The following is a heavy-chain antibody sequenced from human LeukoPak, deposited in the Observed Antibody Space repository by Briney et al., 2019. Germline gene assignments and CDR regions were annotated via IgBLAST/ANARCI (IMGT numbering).Heavy chain of an antibody. D-gene: IGHD1-7*01. J-gene: IGHJ3*02. CDR2: IGTVGDT. V-gene: IGHV3-13*01. Sequence: GGSLRLSCAASGFTFSNYAMSWVRQATGKSLEWVSGIGTVGDTYYADSVKGRFTISRENAKNSLSLQMDSLRAGDTAVYYCTRDLREGTTPDASDIWGQGTMVTVSS. CDR1: GFTFSNYA. CDR3: TRDLREGTTPDASDI.